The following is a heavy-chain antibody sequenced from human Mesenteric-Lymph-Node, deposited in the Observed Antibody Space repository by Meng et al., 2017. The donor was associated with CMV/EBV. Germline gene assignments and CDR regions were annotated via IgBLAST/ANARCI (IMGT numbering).Heavy chain of an antibody. Sequence: SVQVSCKASGGTFSRCAFNWVRQAPGQGLEWMGGIIRIFGTPNYAQSLQGRVTMTRDTSTSTVYMELSRLRSEDTAVYYCARENGGKSNAFDIWGQGTMVTVSS. CDR1: GGTFSRCA. CDR2: IIRIFGTP. V-gene: IGHV1-69*05. J-gene: IGHJ3*02. CDR3: ARENGGKSNAFDI. D-gene: IGHD4-23*01.